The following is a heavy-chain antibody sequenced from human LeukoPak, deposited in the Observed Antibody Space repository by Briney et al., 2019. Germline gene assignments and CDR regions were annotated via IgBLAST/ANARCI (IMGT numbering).Heavy chain of an antibody. CDR3: VKAGYSDSWPPDC. Sequence: PGGSLRLSCSASGFTFSTYAMHWVRQAPGKGLEYVSAISANGGTTYYADSVKGRFTISRDNSKNTLYLQMSSLRPEDTAVYLCVKAGYSDSWPPDCWGQGTLVTVSS. CDR2: ISANGGTT. D-gene: IGHD5-12*01. J-gene: IGHJ4*02. CDR1: GFTFSTYA. V-gene: IGHV3-64D*06.